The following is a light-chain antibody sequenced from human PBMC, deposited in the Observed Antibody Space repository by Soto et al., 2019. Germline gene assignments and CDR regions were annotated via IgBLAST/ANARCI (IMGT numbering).Light chain of an antibody. CDR1: SSDVGGYSQ. CDR2: DVS. Sequence: QSALTQPASVCGSPGQSITISCTGASSDVGGYSQVSWYQQHPGKAPRLMIYDVSNRASGVSNRFSGSKSGNTAPLTISGLQVEDEADVSRSSFTNSSTVVFGGGTQLTVL. CDR3: SSFTNSSTVV. J-gene: IGLJ3*02. V-gene: IGLV2-14*01.